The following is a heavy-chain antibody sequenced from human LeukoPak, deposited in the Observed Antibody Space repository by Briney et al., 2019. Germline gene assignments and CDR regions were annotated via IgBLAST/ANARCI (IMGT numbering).Heavy chain of an antibody. D-gene: IGHD3-22*01. V-gene: IGHV1-18*04. CDR3: ARGLHKMMYYYDSSGYDY. Sequence: ASVKVSCKASGYTFTGYYMHWVRQAPGQGLEWMGWISAHNGNTNYPQKLQGRVTVTTDTSTTTAYMELRSLRSDDTAVYYCARGLHKMMYYYDSSGYDYWGQGTLVTVSS. CDR2: ISAHNGNT. J-gene: IGHJ4*02. CDR1: GYTFTGYY.